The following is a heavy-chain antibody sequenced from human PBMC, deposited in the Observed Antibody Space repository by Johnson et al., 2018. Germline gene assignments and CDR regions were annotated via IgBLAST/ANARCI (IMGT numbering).Heavy chain of an antibody. D-gene: IGHD1-26*01. Sequence: VQLVQSGGHLVQPGGSXRLSCAVSGFTFSTYWMTWLRQLPGKGLEWVANINQDGSGYQLLDSVKGRLTISRDNAKSSLYLQMNSLRPEDTAVYYCAKGRRELLRLDAFDTWGQGTMVTVSS. CDR2: INQDGSGY. CDR1: GFTFSTYW. CDR3: AKGRRELLRLDAFDT. J-gene: IGHJ3*02. V-gene: IGHV3-7*01.